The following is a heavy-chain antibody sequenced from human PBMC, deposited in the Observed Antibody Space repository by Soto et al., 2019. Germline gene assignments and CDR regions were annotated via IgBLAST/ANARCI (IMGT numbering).Heavy chain of an antibody. CDR3: ARLSGDHSAFFSYGMDA. D-gene: IGHD2-21*01. V-gene: IGHV3-30*03. Sequence: GGSLRLSCEVSGFSLSNYAIHWVRQAPGKGLEWVAVTSNDGKKFSYADSVRGRFTVSRGNARNTLSLQMNSLRADDTAVYYCARLSGDHSAFFSYGMDAWGQGTTVTGSS. J-gene: IGHJ6*02. CDR1: GFSLSNYA. CDR2: TSNDGKKF.